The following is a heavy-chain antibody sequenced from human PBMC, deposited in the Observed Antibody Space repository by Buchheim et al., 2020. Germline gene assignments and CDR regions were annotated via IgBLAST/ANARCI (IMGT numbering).Heavy chain of an antibody. CDR1: GFTFSSYW. CDR3: ARTRGVERPDYYYGMDV. D-gene: IGHD6-25*01. CDR2: IKQDGSEK. Sequence: EEQLVESGGGLVQPGGSLRLSCAASGFTFSSYWMSWVRQAPGKGLEWVANIKQDGSEKYYVDSVKGRFTIPRDNAKNSLYLQMNSLRAEDTAVYYCARTRGVERPDYYYGMDVWGQGTT. V-gene: IGHV3-7*01. J-gene: IGHJ6*02.